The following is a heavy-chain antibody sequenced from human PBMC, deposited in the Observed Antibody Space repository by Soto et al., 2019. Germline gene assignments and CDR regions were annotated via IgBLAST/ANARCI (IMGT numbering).Heavy chain of an antibody. D-gene: IGHD6-19*01. Sequence: EVELVESGGGLVQPGESLRLSCAASGFTFSTYEMNWVRQAPGKGLEWVAYISSRGTSIFYADSVKGRFSISRDNDNASVSLLMNNLRVDDTAVDYCARDRGYNTGWYGGALDLWGQGTLVTVSS. CDR3: ARDRGYNTGWYGGALDL. CDR2: ISSRGTSI. J-gene: IGHJ4*02. V-gene: IGHV3-48*03. CDR1: GFTFSTYE.